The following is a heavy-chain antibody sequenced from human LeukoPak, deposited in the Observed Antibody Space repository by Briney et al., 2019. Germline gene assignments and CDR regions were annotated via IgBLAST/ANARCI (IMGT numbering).Heavy chain of an antibody. D-gene: IGHD5-12*01. J-gene: IGHJ4*02. V-gene: IGHV4-39*01. CDR3: VRHDGRGGATMGALDS. CDR1: AGSISSSSHH. CDR2: IYYGRTT. Sequence: SETLSLTCTVSAGSISSSSHHWGWIRQSPGKGLEWIGSIYYGRTTYYNPSLNSRVTISVVTSKNQFSLQLNSVTATDTAVYYCVRHDGRGGATMGALDSWGQGSLVTVSS.